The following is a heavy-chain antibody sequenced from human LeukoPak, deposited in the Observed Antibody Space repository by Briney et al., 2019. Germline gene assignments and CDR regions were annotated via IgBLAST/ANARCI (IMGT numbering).Heavy chain of an antibody. V-gene: IGHV3-53*01. Sequence: PGGPLGLSFEASGFPFSSNYMSWARRAPGKGREGVSVIYSGGSTYYADSVKGRFTISRDNSKNTLYLQMNSLRAEDTAVYYCARGGSHFYFDYWGQGTLVTVSS. J-gene: IGHJ4*02. D-gene: IGHD3-10*01. CDR2: IYSGGST. CDR1: GFPFSSNY. CDR3: ARGGSHFYFDY.